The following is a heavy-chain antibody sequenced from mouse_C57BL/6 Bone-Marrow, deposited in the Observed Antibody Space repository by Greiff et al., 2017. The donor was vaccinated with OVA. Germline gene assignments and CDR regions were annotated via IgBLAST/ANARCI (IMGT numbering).Heavy chain of an antibody. CDR3: ARWGVTAPFAY. D-gene: IGHD2-2*01. V-gene: IGHV14-3*01. CDR2: IDPANGNT. J-gene: IGHJ3*01. Sequence: VQLQQPGAELVKPGASVKMSCKASGYTFTSYWITWVKQRPEQGLEWIGRIDPANGNTKYAPKFQGKATITADTSSNTAYLQLSSLTSEDTAIYYCARWGVTAPFAYWGQGTLVTVSA. CDR1: GYTFTSYW.